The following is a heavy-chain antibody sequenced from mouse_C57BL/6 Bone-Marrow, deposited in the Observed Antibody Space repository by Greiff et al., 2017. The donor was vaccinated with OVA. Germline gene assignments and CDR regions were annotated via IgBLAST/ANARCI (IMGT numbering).Heavy chain of an antibody. CDR1: GYTFTSYD. CDR3: ARVLLFFDY. CDR2: LYPIDGSN. Sequence: QVQLQQSGPELVKPGASVKLSCKASGYTFTSYDINWVKQRPGQGLEWIGRLYPIDGSNKSNRKFKGKAPLTVDTSSSTAYMELHSLTSEDSAVYFCARVLLFFDYWGQGTTLTVSS. V-gene: IGHV1-85*01. D-gene: IGHD2-10*01. J-gene: IGHJ2*01.